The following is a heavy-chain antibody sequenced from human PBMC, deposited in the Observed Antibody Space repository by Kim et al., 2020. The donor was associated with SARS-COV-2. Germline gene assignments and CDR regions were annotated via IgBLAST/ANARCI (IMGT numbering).Heavy chain of an antibody. CDR3: AKDVRGGSSWPTQFHY. CDR2: ISGSGGST. V-gene: IGHV3-23*01. Sequence: GGSLRLSCAASGFTFSSYAMSWVRQAPGKGLEWVSAISGSGGSTYYADSVKGRFTISRDNSKNTLYLQMNSLRAEDTAVYYCAKDVRGGSSWPTQFHYWGQGTRVTVSS. CDR1: GFTFSSYA. D-gene: IGHD6-13*01. J-gene: IGHJ4*02.